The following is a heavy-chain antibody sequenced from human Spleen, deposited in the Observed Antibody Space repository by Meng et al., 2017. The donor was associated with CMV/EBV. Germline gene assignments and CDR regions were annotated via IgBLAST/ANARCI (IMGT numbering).Heavy chain of an antibody. CDR2: IYWDDDK. J-gene: IGHJ4*02. V-gene: IGHV2-5*02. Sequence: NTTGVGVGWIRQPPGKALEWLALIYWDDDKRYRPSLKNRLTITKDTSKNQVFLTMTNMDPVDTATYYCARRLVRYCSSTSCYGFDYWGQGTLVTVSS. D-gene: IGHD2-2*01. CDR1: NTTGVG. CDR3: ARRLVRYCSSTSCYGFDY.